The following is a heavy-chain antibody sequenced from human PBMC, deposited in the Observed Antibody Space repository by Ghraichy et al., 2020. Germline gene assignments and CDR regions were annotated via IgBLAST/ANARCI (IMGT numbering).Heavy chain of an antibody. CDR2: IKQDGSEK. J-gene: IGHJ4*02. CDR1: GFTFSSYW. CDR3: ATATMARGAYDY. Sequence: GSLNISCAASGFTFSSYWMNWVRQAPGKGLEWVANIKQDGSEKYYADSVKGRFTISRDNAENSLYLQMNSLRAEDTAVYYCATATMARGAYDYWGQGTLVTVSS. D-gene: IGHD3-10*01. V-gene: IGHV3-7*03.